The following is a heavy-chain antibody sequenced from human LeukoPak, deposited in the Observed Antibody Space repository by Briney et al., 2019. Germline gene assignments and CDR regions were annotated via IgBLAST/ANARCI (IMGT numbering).Heavy chain of an antibody. V-gene: IGHV3-23*01. Sequence: PGGSLRLSCAASGFTFSSYGMSWVRQAPGKGLEWVAAISASGGSTYYADSVKGRFTISRDNSKNTLYLQMNSLRAEDTAVYYCAKATDDSSGYDYWGQGTLVTVSS. CDR2: ISASGGST. J-gene: IGHJ4*02. D-gene: IGHD3-22*01. CDR3: AKATDDSSGYDY. CDR1: GFTFSSYG.